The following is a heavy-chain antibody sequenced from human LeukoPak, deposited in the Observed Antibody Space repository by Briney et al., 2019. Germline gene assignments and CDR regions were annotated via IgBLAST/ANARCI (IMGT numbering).Heavy chain of an antibody. CDR2: IYSSGTT. D-gene: IGHD3-22*01. V-gene: IGHV3-53*01. J-gene: IGHJ3*02. Sequence: GGSLRLSCAASGFTVSSNYMTWVRQAPGKGLEWVSVIYSSGTTFYAESVKGRFTVSRDNSKNTLYLQMNSLRVEDTAVYYCARFPQWGHDCSGAFDIWGQGTIVTVSS. CDR3: ARFPQWGHDCSGAFDI. CDR1: GFTVSSNY.